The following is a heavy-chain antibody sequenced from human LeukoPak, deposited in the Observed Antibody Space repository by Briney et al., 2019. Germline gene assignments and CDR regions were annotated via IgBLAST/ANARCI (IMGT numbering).Heavy chain of an antibody. V-gene: IGHV3-53*01. D-gene: IGHD2-15*01. CDR2: ISSEGFT. J-gene: IGHJ4*02. CDR3: ARGRGGD. Sequence: GGSLRLSCAVAGVAVNSYFMGWVRQAPGKGLEWVSLISSEGFTYYADSVKGRFTISRDNSKNTLYLQMNILRAEDTALYYCARGRGGDWGRGALVTVSS. CDR1: GVAVNSYF.